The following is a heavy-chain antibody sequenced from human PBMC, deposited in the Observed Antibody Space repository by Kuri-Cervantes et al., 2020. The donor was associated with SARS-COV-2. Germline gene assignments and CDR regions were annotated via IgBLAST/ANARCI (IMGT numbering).Heavy chain of an antibody. J-gene: IGHJ4*02. CDR3: ARDYSNYFDY. CDR2: VYNSGST. D-gene: IGHD5-18*01. Sequence: SETPSLTCTVSGGSISSHYWSWIRQPPGKGLEWIGCVYNSGSTNYNPSLKGRVTISVDTSKNQISLKMSSVTAADTAVYFCARDYSNYFDYWGQGTLVTVSS. V-gene: IGHV4-59*11. CDR1: GGSISSHY.